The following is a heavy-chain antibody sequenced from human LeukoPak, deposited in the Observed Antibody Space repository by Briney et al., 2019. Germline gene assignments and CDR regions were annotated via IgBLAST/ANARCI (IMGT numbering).Heavy chain of an antibody. CDR3: ARGGAHYDFWSGRYYYYYGMDV. CDR1: GFTFSSYW. CDR2: IKRDGSEK. D-gene: IGHD3-3*01. V-gene: IGHV3-7*01. J-gene: IGHJ6*02. Sequence: GRSLRLSCAASGFTFSSYWMSWVRQAPGKGLEWVANIKRDGSEKYYVDSVKGRFTISRDNAKNSLYLQMNSLRAEDTAVYYCARGGAHYDFWSGRYYYYYGMDVWGQGTTVTVSS.